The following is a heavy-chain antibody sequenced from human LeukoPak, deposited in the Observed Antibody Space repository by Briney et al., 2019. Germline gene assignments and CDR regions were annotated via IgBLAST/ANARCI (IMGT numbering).Heavy chain of an antibody. J-gene: IGHJ1*01. CDR1: GFTFDDYA. V-gene: IGHV3-43*02. D-gene: IGHD3-22*01. CDR3: AKVYRYYDSSCQH. CDR2: ISGDGRST. Sequence: PGGSLRLSCAASGFTFDDYAMHWVRQAPGKGLEWVSLISGDGRSTYFADSVKGRFTISRDNSENSLYLQMNSLRTEDTALYYCAKVYRYYDSSCQHWGQGTLVTVSS.